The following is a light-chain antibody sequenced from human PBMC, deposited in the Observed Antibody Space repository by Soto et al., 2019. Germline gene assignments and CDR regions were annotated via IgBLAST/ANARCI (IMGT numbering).Light chain of an antibody. J-gene: IGKJ5*01. CDR1: QSLXNY. Sequence: GLTKSAGTLSLSPGESATLSCRASQSLXNYFAWYQQKPGQAPRILXANASNRATGSPARLSGSGSVTDFTLPISSLDPEDFAVYYCQQRRNGTSTFGQGTRLEIK. V-gene: IGKV3-11*01. CDR3: QQRRNGTST. CDR2: NAS.